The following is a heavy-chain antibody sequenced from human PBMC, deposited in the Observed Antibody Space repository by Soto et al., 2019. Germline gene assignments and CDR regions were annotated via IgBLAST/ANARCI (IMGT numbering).Heavy chain of an antibody. CDR3: ARGEERFDP. V-gene: IGHV4-59*08. D-gene: IGHD3-10*01. CDR2: IYYSGST. Sequence: PSQTLSLTCTVSGGSISSYYWSLIRQPPGKGLEWIGYIYYSGSTNYNPSLKSRVTISVDTSKNQFSLKLSSVTAADTAVYYCARGEERFDPWGQGTLVTVSS. CDR1: GGSISSYY. J-gene: IGHJ5*02.